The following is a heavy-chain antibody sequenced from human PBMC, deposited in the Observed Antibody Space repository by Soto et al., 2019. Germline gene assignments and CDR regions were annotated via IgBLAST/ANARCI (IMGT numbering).Heavy chain of an antibody. CDR2: IYSSENT. Sequence: PSETLSLTCSVSGGFVSSSSYCWGRHSKSPGKGLEWIGTIYSSENTYYNPSLLSRVTISVDTSKNEFSLRLSSVTAADTAVYYCARLNGYCISTNCHGYYGMDVWGQGTTVTVSS. D-gene: IGHD2-2*03. V-gene: IGHV4-39*01. CDR1: GGFVSSSSYC. CDR3: ARLNGYCISTNCHGYYGMDV. J-gene: IGHJ6*02.